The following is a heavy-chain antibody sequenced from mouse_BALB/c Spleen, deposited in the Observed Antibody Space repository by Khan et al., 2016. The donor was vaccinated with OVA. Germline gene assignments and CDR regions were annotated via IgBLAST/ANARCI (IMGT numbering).Heavy chain of an antibody. CDR1: GFNIKDTY. D-gene: IGHD2-14*01. CDR2: IDPANGNT. J-gene: IGHJ2*01. Sequence: VQLQQPGAELVKPGASVKLSCTASGFNIKDTYMHWVKQRPEQGLEWIGRIDPANGNTKYDPKFQGKATITADTSSNTAYLQLGSLTSEDTAVYYCARSNYRYGYFDYWGQGTTLTVSS. CDR3: ARSNYRYGYFDY. V-gene: IGHV14-3*02.